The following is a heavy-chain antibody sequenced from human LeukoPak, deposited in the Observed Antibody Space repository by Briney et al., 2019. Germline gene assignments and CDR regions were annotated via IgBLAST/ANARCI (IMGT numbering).Heavy chain of an antibody. V-gene: IGHV1-18*01. CDR2: ISAYNGNT. CDR1: GYTFTSYG. D-gene: IGHD3-10*01. CDR3: AREVQQYYYGSGSPPLGY. Sequence: GASVKVSCKASGYTFTSYGISWVRQAPGQGLEWMGWISAYNGNTNYAQKLQGRVTMTTDTSTSTAYMELRSLRSDDTAVYYCAREVQQYYYGSGSPPLGYWGQGTLVTVSS. J-gene: IGHJ4*02.